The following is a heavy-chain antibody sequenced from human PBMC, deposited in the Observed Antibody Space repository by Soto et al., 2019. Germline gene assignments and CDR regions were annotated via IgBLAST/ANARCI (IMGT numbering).Heavy chain of an antibody. J-gene: IGHJ4*02. CDR2: ISSSSSYI. V-gene: IGHV3-21*01. CDR3: ARVARTFYYFDY. CDR1: GFTFSSYS. Sequence: GGSLRLSCAASGFTFSSYSMNWVRQAPGKGLEWVSSISSSSSYIYYADSVKGRFTISRDNAKTSLYLQMNSLRAEDTAVYYCARVARTFYYFDYWGQGTLVTVSS.